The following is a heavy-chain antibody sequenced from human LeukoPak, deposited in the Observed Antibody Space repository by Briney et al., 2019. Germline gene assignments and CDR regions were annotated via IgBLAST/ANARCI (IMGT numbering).Heavy chain of an antibody. J-gene: IGHJ5*02. Sequence: GGSLRLSCAASGFAPSGFTFSTFGMHWVRQAPGEGLEWVAFLRYDGTNKYYEDSVKGRFTISRDNSKNTLYLQMNSLRAEDTAVYYCAKGQAARYWYNWFDPWGQGTLVTVSS. V-gene: IGHV3-30*02. CDR2: LRYDGTNK. D-gene: IGHD6-6*01. CDR3: AKGQAARYWYNWFDP. CDR1: GFTFSTFG.